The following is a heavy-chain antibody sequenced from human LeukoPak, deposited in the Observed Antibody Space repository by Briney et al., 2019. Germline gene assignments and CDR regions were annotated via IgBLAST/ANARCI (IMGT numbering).Heavy chain of an antibody. Sequence: ASVKVSCKASGYTFTGYYMHWVRQAPGQGLEWMGWINPNSGGTNYAQKFQGRVTMTRHTSISTAYMELSRLRSDDTAVYYCARDQAESSGYQGDFDYWGQGTLVTVSS. CDR3: ARDQAESSGYQGDFDY. D-gene: IGHD3-22*01. CDR1: GYTFTGYY. CDR2: INPNSGGT. J-gene: IGHJ4*02. V-gene: IGHV1-2*02.